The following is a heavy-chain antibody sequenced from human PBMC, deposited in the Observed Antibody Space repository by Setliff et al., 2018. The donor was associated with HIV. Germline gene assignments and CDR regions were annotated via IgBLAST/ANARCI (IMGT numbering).Heavy chain of an antibody. CDR1: RFSFTSYA. Sequence: PGGSLRLSCAASRFSFTSYAMNWVRQAPGKGLEWVSFISTSGGTTYYADSVKGRFTISRDNSKNTLYLQMTSLRADDTAVYYCAKSGSNLKDYLDYWGQGTLVTVSS. D-gene: IGHD1-26*01. CDR3: AKSGSNLKDYLDY. V-gene: IGHV3-23*01. CDR2: ISTSGGTT. J-gene: IGHJ4*02.